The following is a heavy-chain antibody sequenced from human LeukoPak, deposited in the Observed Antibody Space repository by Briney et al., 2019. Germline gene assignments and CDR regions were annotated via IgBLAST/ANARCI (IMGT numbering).Heavy chain of an antibody. CDR1: GFTFRSYA. Sequence: GGSLRLSCAASGFTFRSYAMHWVRQAPGKGLEWEAAISYDGSNKKYADSVKGRFTISRDNSKNTLYLQMNSLRAEDTAVYYCARRGYHDYSGFDYWGQGTLVTVSS. CDR3: ARRGYHDYSGFDY. V-gene: IGHV3-30*04. D-gene: IGHD1-26*01. CDR2: ISYDGSNK. J-gene: IGHJ4*02.